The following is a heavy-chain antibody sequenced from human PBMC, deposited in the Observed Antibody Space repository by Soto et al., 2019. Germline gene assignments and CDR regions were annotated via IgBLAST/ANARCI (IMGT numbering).Heavy chain of an antibody. J-gene: IGHJ4*02. CDR2: IYSGGST. CDR3: ARVITGCSGGSCYSGGTSGY. D-gene: IGHD2-15*01. Sequence: EVQLVESGGGLVQPGGSLRLSCAASGFTVSSNYMSWVRQAPGKGLEWVSVIYSGGSTYYADSVKGRFTISRDNSKNTLYLQMNSLRAEDTAVYYCARVITGCSGGSCYSGGTSGYWGQGTLVTVSS. CDR1: GFTVSSNY. V-gene: IGHV3-66*01.